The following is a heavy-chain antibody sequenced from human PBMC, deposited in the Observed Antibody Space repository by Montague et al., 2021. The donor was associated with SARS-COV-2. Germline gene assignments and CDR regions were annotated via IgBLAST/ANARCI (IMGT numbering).Heavy chain of an antibody. CDR1: GASFSDFY. Sequence: SETLSLTCAVYGASFSDFYWSLIRQPPGKGLEWIGEISNRGSTNXNPSLEGRVTISVDTSKNQLSLKLNSVTAADTAVYYCARGPARITIFEIPVYYYHMDIWGKGTTVTVSS. CDR2: ISNRGST. V-gene: IGHV4-34*01. J-gene: IGHJ6*03. D-gene: IGHD3-3*01. CDR3: ARGPARITIFEIPVYYYHMDI.